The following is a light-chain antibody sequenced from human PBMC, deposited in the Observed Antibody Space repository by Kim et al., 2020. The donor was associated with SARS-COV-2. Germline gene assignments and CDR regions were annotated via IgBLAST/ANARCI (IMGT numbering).Light chain of an antibody. CDR1: QSVGSD. CDR2: GAS. V-gene: IGKV3-15*01. Sequence: SVSPEERATLSCRASQSVGSDLAWFQQKPGLPPRLLIYGASSRATGIPARFSGSGSGTEFTLTISGLQSDDFAVYYCQQYNEWRTFGQGTKVDIK. CDR3: QQYNEWRT. J-gene: IGKJ1*01.